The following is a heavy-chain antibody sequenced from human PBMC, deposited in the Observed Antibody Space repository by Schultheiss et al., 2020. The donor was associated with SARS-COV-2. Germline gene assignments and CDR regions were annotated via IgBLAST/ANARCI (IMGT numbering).Heavy chain of an antibody. J-gene: IGHJ1*01. V-gene: IGHV3-74*01. D-gene: IGHD2-2*01. Sequence: GGSLRLSCAASGFTFSSSWMHWVRQAPGKGLVWVSRINSDGSTTFYADSVKGRFTISRDNSKNTLYLQMNSLRAEDTAVYYCAKDYYIVVVPAQGYFQHWGQGTLVTVSS. CDR1: GFTFSSSW. CDR2: INSDGSTT. CDR3: AKDYYIVVVPAQGYFQH.